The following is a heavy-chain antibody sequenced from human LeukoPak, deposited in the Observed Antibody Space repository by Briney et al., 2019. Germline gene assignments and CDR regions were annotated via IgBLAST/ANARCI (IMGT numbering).Heavy chain of an antibody. CDR3: ARDINPIAAAVTFDY. J-gene: IGHJ4*02. D-gene: IGHD6-13*01. Sequence: ASVKVSCKASGYTFTSYYMHWVRQAPGQGLDWMGIINPSGGSTSYAQKFQGRVTMTRDTSTSTVYMELSSLRSEDTAVYYCARDINPIAAAVTFDYWGQGTLVTVSS. V-gene: IGHV1-46*01. CDR1: GYTFTSYY. CDR2: INPSGGST.